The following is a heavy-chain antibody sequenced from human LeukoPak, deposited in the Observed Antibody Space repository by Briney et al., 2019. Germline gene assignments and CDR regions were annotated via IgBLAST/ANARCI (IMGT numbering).Heavy chain of an antibody. CDR1: GFTFSKYW. Sequence: PGGSLRLSCAASGFTFSKYWMLWVRQAPGKGLESVSRINTDGTVTTYADSVKGRFNVPRDNADNTMFLQMNSVRDEDTAVYYCATKQWLAPPPDSWGQGTPVTVSS. CDR2: INTDGTVT. D-gene: IGHD6-19*01. J-gene: IGHJ4*02. CDR3: ATKQWLAPPPDS. V-gene: IGHV3-74*01.